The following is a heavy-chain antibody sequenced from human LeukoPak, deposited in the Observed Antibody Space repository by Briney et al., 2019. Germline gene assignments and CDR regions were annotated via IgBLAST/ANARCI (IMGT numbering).Heavy chain of an antibody. CDR2: MNPNSGNT. V-gene: IGHV1-8*03. CDR3: ARGSGWCRGFDY. D-gene: IGHD6-19*01. CDR1: GYTFTGYD. Sequence: ASVKVSCKASGYTFTGYDINWVRQATGQGLEWMGWMNPNSGNTGYAQKFQGRVTITRNTSISTAYMELSSLRSEDTAVYYCARGSGWCRGFDYWGQGTLVTVSS. J-gene: IGHJ4*02.